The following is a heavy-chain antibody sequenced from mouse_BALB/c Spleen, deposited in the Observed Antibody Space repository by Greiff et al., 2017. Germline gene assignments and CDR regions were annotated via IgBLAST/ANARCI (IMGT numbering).Heavy chain of an antibody. CDR3: ARDPRRYDERFAY. Sequence: EVQLQQSGAELVRPGALVKLSCKASGFNIKDYYMHWVKQRPEQGLEWIGWIDPENGNTIYDPKFQGKTSITADTSSNTAYLQLSSLTSEDTAVYYCARDPRRYDERFAYWGQGTLVTVSA. D-gene: IGHD2-14*01. V-gene: IGHV14-1*02. CDR1: GFNIKDYY. CDR2: IDPENGNT. J-gene: IGHJ3*01.